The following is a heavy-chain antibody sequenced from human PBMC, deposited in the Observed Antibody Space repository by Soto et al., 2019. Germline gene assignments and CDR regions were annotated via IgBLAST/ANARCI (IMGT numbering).Heavy chain of an antibody. CDR2: INHSGST. Sequence: PSETLSLTCTVSGGSISSDSSYWGWIRQPPGTGLEWIGEINHSGSTNYNPSLKSRVTISVDTSKNQFSLKLTSVTAADTAVYYCARDKITGLFDYWGQGTLVTVSS. CDR1: GGSISSDSSY. V-gene: IGHV4-39*07. D-gene: IGHD2-8*02. CDR3: ARDKITGLFDY. J-gene: IGHJ4*02.